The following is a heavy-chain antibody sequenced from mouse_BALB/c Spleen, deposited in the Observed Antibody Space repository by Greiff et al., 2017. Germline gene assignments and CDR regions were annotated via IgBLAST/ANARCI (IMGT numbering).Heavy chain of an antibody. J-gene: IGHJ1*01. V-gene: IGHV1-18*01. CDR2: INPNNGGT. Sequence: EVQLQQSGPELVKPGASVKIPCKASGYTFTDYNMDWVKQSHGKSLEWIGDINPNNGGTIYNQKFKGKATLTVDKSSSTAYMELRSLTSEDTAVYYCARNYYGNYDWYFDVWGAGTTVTVSS. CDR1: GYTFTDYN. CDR3: ARNYYGNYDWYFDV. D-gene: IGHD2-1*01.